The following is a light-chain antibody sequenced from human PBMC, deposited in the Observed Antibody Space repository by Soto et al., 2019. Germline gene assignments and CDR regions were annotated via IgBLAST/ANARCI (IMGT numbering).Light chain of an antibody. CDR2: RTS. V-gene: IGKV3-15*01. CDR3: QQYNKWPRT. Sequence: EIVMTQSPATLSVSPGERATLSCRASQSISSNLAWYQQKPGQAPRLLMFRTSSRATGFPARFSGSGSGTEFTLTINSLQSEDFAVYYCQQYNKWPRTFGQGTKVDIK. CDR1: QSISSN. J-gene: IGKJ1*01.